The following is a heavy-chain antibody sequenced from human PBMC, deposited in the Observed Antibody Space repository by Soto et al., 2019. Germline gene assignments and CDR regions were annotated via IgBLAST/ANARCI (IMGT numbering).Heavy chain of an antibody. J-gene: IGHJ5*02. D-gene: IGHD2-8*01. CDR3: ARRPNGAEASERWFDP. V-gene: IGHV3-11*01. Sequence: QVRLVESGGGLVKPGGSLRLSCAASGFTFNEYYMSWIRQAPGKGLEWIAYISIGGSNTYYADSVEGRFTISRDNAKNFLYLQLHSRRVEDTAVDYFARRPNGAEASERWFDPWGQGTLVSVSS. CDR2: ISIGGSNT. CDR1: GFTFNEYY.